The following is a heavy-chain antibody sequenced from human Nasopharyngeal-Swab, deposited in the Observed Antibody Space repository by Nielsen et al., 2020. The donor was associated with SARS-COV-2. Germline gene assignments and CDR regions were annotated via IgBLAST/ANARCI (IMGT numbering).Heavy chain of an antibody. Sequence: ASVTVSCKASRYTFTSYGISWVRQAPGQGLEWMGWISAYNGNTNYAQKLQGRVTMTTDTSTSTAYMELRSLRSDDTAVYYCAREDRGYCSGGSCYKNFDYWGQGTLVTVSS. CDR3: AREDRGYCSGGSCYKNFDY. CDR2: ISAYNGNT. D-gene: IGHD2-15*01. CDR1: RYTFTSYG. V-gene: IGHV1-18*01. J-gene: IGHJ4*02.